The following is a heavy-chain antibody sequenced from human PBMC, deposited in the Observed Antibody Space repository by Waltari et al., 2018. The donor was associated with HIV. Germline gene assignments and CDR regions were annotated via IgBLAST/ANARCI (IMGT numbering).Heavy chain of an antibody. Sequence: QVPLQQWGAGLLKPSENLSLTCAAYGGSFSGYYWSGIRQPPGKGLEWIGEINHSGSTNYNPSLKSRVTISVDTSKNQFSLKLSSVTAADTAVYYCARYYYGSGSPTFDYWGQGTLVTVSS. CDR3: ARYYYGSGSPTFDY. V-gene: IGHV4-34*01. CDR2: INHSGST. CDR1: GGSFSGYY. D-gene: IGHD3-10*01. J-gene: IGHJ4*02.